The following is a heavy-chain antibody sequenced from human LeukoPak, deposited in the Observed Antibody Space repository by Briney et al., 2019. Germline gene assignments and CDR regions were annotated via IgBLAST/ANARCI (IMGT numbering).Heavy chain of an antibody. J-gene: IGHJ4*02. D-gene: IGHD3/OR15-3a*01. V-gene: IGHV3-13*01. Sequence: GGSLRLSCAASGFTFSRYDMHWVRQPTGKGLEWVSAIDTASDTYYPGSVKGRFTISRENAKNSLYLLMNSLRAEDTAVYYCARDSGFSGTQRGEYWGQGTLVAVSS. CDR2: IDTASDT. CDR1: GFTFSRYD. CDR3: ARDSGFSGTQRGEY.